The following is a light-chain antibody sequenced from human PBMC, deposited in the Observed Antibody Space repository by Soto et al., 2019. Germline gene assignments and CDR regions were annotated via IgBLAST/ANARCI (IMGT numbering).Light chain of an antibody. J-gene: IGKJ1*01. CDR3: QQYGSSSKWT. Sequence: EIVLTQSPGTLSLSPGERATLSCRASQSVSSAYLAWYQHKPGQPPTLLIYAASSRVTGIPVRFSGSWSGTDFTLTIIRMEAENFAVYYCQQYGSSSKWTFGQGTKVEF. CDR1: QSVSSAY. CDR2: AAS. V-gene: IGKV3-20*01.